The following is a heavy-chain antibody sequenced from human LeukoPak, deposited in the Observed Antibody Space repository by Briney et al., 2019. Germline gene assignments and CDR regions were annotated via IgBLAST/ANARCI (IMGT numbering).Heavy chain of an antibody. CDR1: GGTFSSYA. J-gene: IGHJ6*03. D-gene: IGHD4-11*01. CDR3: ARGTVMGYYYYYYMDV. CDR2: IIPIFGTA. V-gene: IGHV1-69*05. Sequence: GASVKVSCKASGGTFSSYAISWVRQAPGQGLEWMGGIIPIFGTANYAQKFQGRVTITTDESTSTAYMELSSLRSEDTAVYYCARGTVMGYYYYYYMDVWGNGTTVTVSS.